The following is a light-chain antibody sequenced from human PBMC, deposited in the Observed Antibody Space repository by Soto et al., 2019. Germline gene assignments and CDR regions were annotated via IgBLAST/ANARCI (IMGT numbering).Light chain of an antibody. J-gene: IGKJ3*01. CDR2: AAS. V-gene: IGKV1-27*01. CDR1: QGISNY. Sequence: DIQMTQSPSSLSAFVGDRVTITCRASQGISNYLAWYQQKPGKVPKLLIYAASTLQSGVPSRFSGSGSGTAFNLTISSLQPEYVATYYCQKYNSAPLTFGPGIKVDIQ. CDR3: QKYNSAPLT.